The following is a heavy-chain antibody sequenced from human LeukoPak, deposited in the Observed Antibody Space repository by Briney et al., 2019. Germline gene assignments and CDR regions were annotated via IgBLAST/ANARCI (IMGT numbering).Heavy chain of an antibody. V-gene: IGHV3-23*01. CDR3: AKDRTIGYFDY. D-gene: IGHD3-9*01. CDR1: GFTFSSSA. Sequence: GGSLRLSCAASGFTFSSSAMNWVRQAPGKGLEWVSGISSSGDSTHYADAVKGRFTISRDNSKNTLYLQMNSLRAEDTAVYYCAKDRTIGYFDYWGQGTLVTVSS. J-gene: IGHJ4*02. CDR2: ISSSGDST.